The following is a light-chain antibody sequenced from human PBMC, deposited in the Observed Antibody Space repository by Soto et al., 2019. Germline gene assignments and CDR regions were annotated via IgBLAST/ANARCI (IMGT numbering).Light chain of an antibody. V-gene: IGKV1-9*01. CDR2: SAS. CDR3: QQVHSYPVT. J-gene: IGKJ5*01. Sequence: DIQLTQSPSFLSASVGDRVTITCRASQDISSYLGWYQQKPGKAPKLLIYSASILQTGVPSRFSGSGSGTEFTLTITSLQPEYSATYYCQQVHSYPVTFGQGTRLEIK. CDR1: QDISSY.